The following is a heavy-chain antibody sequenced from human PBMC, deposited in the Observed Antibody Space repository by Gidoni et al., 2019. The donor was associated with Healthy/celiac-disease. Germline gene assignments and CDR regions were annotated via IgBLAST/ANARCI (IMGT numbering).Heavy chain of an antibody. V-gene: IGHV3-23*01. Sequence: EVQLLESGGGLVQPGGSLRPSCAASGFTFSSYAMRWVRQAPGKGLEWVSAISGSGGSTYYADSVKGRFTISRDNSKNTLYLQMNSLRAEDTAVYYCAKDRRPDYFGYWGQGTLVTVSS. CDR2: ISGSGGST. CDR1: GFTFSSYA. J-gene: IGHJ4*02. CDR3: AKDRRPDYFGY.